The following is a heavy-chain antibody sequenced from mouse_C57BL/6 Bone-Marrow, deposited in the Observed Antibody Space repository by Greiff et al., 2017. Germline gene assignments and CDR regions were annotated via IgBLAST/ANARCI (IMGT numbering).Heavy chain of an antibody. Sequence: VQLQQSGPGLVQPSQSLSITCTVSGFSLTSYGVHWVRQSPGKGLEWLGVIWSGGSTDYNAAFIYRLSISKDNSKSQVFFKMNSLQADDTAIYYCARKLTYWYFDVWGTGTTVTVSS. CDR1: GFSLTSYG. CDR3: ARKLTYWYFDV. CDR2: IWSGGST. V-gene: IGHV2-2*01. J-gene: IGHJ1*03.